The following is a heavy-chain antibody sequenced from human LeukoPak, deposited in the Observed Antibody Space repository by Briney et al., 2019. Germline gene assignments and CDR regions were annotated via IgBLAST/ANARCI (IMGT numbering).Heavy chain of an antibody. Sequence: PGGSLRLSYAASGFTFSSYSMNWVRQAPGKGLMWVSRIEGDGNRITYADSVKGRFTISRDNAKNTLYLQMNSLRAEDTAVYYCTRDWRNLGYDYWGQGTLVTVSS. CDR3: TRDWRNLGYDY. D-gene: IGHD5-12*01. CDR1: GFTFSSYS. CDR2: IEGDGNRI. V-gene: IGHV3-74*01. J-gene: IGHJ4*02.